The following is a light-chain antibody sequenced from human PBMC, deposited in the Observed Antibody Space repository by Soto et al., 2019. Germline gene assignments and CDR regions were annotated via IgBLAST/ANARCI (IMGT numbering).Light chain of an antibody. Sequence: QSALTQPASVSGSPGQSITISCTGTSSDVGNYNYVSWYQQHPGKAPKLMIYDVSYRPSGVSNRFSGSKSGSTASLTISGLQAEDEADYYCSSYTTSGTLEIGSGTKVTVL. CDR2: DVS. CDR3: SSYTTSGTLE. J-gene: IGLJ1*01. V-gene: IGLV2-14*03. CDR1: SSDVGNYNY.